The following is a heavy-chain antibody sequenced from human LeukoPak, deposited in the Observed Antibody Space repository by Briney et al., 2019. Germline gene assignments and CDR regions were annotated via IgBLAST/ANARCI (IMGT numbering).Heavy chain of an antibody. Sequence: PGGSLRLSCAASGFTFSSYAMSWVRQAPGKGLGWVSGISGSGYTTYYADSVKGRFTISRDNSKNTLYLQMNSLRAEDTAVYYCAKIAAGDLYCSGGSCSYYYMDVWGKGTTVTVSS. CDR1: GFTFSSYA. CDR2: ISGSGYTT. CDR3: AKIAAGDLYCSGGSCSYYYMDV. D-gene: IGHD2-15*01. V-gene: IGHV3-23*01. J-gene: IGHJ6*03.